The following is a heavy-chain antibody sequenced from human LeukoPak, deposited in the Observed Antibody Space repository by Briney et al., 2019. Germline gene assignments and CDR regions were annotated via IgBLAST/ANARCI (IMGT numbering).Heavy chain of an antibody. CDR2: ISGSGGST. CDR1: GFTFSSYA. D-gene: IGHD6-6*01. CDR3: GKSIAARPYFDY. Sequence: GGSLRLSCAASGFTFSSYAMSWVRQAPGKGLEWVSAISGSGGSTYYADSVKGRFTISRDNSKNTLYLQMNSLRAEDTAVYYCGKSIAARPYFDYWGQGTLVTVSS. J-gene: IGHJ4*02. V-gene: IGHV3-23*01.